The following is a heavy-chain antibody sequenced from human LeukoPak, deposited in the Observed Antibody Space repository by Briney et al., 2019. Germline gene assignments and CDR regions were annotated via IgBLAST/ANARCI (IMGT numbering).Heavy chain of an antibody. CDR1: GFTFSSYW. V-gene: IGHV3-7*01. Sequence: GGSLRLSCAASGFTFSSYWMSWVRQAPGKGLEWVANIKQDGSEKYYVDSVKGRFTTSRDNAKNSLYLQMNSLRAEDTAVYYCASSPGYSSSWYKDGMDVWGQGTTVTVSS. CDR3: ASSPGYSSSWYKDGMDV. CDR2: IKQDGSEK. D-gene: IGHD6-13*01. J-gene: IGHJ6*02.